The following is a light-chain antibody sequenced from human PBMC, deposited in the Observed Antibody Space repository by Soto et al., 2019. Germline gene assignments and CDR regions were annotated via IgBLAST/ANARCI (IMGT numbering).Light chain of an antibody. J-gene: IGKJ2*01. CDR3: QQRITWSST. V-gene: IGKV3-11*01. CDR1: QTVSSS. CDR2: DAS. Sequence: EIVLTQSPATLSLSPGESATLSCRASQTVSSSLAWYQQKAGQAPRLLIYDASNRATGIPARFSGSGSGTDFTLTISSLEPEDFAVYYCQQRITWSSTFCQGTKLEIK.